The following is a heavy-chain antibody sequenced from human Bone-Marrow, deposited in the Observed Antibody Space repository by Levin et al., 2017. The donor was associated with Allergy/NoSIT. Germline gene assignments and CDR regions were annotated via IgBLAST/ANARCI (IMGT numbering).Heavy chain of an antibody. J-gene: IGHJ4*02. V-gene: IGHV1-69*13. D-gene: IGHD3-22*01. CDR1: GGNFRSYA. CDR2: IVPMFGTA. CDR3: AREGSDTGGYYAF. Sequence: SVKVSCKASGGNFRSYAIPWVRQAPGLGLEWMGGIVPMFGTANYAQKFQARVTITADESTSTAYMELSSLTSEDTAVYYCAREGSDTGGYYAFWGQGTRVTVSS.